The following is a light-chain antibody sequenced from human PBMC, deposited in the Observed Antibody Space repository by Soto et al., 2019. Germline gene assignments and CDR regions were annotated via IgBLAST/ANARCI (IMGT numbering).Light chain of an antibody. CDR3: CSYAGSSTYV. CDR2: EVT. J-gene: IGLJ1*01. Sequence: QSVLTQPASMSGSPGQSITISCTGTSSDVGSYNLVSWFQQHPGKVPKLLIYEVTKRPSGVSNRFSGSTSGNTASLTISGLQAEDEADYHCCSYAGSSTYVFGTGTKVTVL. V-gene: IGLV2-23*02. CDR1: SSDVGSYNL.